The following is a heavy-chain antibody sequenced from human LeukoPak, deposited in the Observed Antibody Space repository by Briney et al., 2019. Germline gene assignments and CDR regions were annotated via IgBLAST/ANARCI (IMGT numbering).Heavy chain of an antibody. D-gene: IGHD3-22*01. CDR2: KWYDGSNK. CDR3: ARARGVSTGYRPIDX. CDR1: GFTFSTSG. J-gene: IGHJ4*02. V-gene: IGHV3-33*01. Sequence: GGSLRLSCAASGFTFSTSGMHWVRQAPGKGLEWVAVKWYDGSNKHYAESVKGRFSISRDNSKSTLYLQMNSLRAEDTAVYYCARARGVSTGYRPIDXWGQGTLVTVSS.